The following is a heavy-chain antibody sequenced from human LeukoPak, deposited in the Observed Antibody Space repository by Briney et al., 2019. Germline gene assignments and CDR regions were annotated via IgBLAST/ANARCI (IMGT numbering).Heavy chain of an antibody. CDR3: ARGSGIAAAGTPNFDY. D-gene: IGHD6-13*01. Sequence: ASVKVSCKASGYTFTGYYMHWVRQAPGQGLEWMGWINPNSGGTNYAQKFQGWVTMTRDTSISTAYMELSRLRSDDTAVYYCARGSGIAAAGTPNFDYWGQGTLVTVSS. J-gene: IGHJ4*02. V-gene: IGHV1-2*04. CDR2: INPNSGGT. CDR1: GYTFTGYY.